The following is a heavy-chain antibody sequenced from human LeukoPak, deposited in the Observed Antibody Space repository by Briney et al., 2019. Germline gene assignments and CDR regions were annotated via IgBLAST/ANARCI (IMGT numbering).Heavy chain of an antibody. V-gene: IGHV4-59*04. J-gene: IGHJ4*02. CDR2: IYYSGST. CDR3: ARCSWGILTVDY. Sequence: PSETLSLTCTVSGGSISSYYWSWIRQPPGKGLEWIGYIYYSGSTYYNPSLKSRVTISVDTSKNQFSLKLSSVTAADTAVYYCARCSWGILTVDYWGQGTLVTVSS. CDR1: GGSISSYY. D-gene: IGHD3-9*01.